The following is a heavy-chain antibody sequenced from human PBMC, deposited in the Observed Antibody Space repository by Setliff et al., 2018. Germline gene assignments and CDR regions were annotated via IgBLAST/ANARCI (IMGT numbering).Heavy chain of an antibody. J-gene: IGHJ5*02. CDR1: GYTFSSYA. V-gene: IGHV1-69*06. D-gene: IGHD2-2*01. Sequence: RASVKVSCKASGYTFSSYAISWVRQAPGQGLEWMGRIIPIFGTANYAQKFQGRVTITADKSTSTAHMELSSLRSEDTAVYYCAREKGPAAHWNWFDPWGQGTLVTVSS. CDR2: IIPIFGTA. CDR3: AREKGPAAHWNWFDP.